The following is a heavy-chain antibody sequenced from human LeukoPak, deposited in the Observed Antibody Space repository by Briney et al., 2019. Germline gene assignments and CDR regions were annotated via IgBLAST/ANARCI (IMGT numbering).Heavy chain of an antibody. D-gene: IGHD5-24*01. CDR2: ISAYNGNT. J-gene: IGHJ4*02. Sequence: AASVKVACKASGYTFTSYGISWVRQAPGQGLEWMGWISAYNGNTNYAQKLQGRVTITTDTSTSTAYMELRSLRSDDTAVYYCARWRDGYNFGGGDYWGQGTLVTVSS. CDR1: GYTFTSYG. CDR3: ARWRDGYNFGGGDY. V-gene: IGHV1-18*01.